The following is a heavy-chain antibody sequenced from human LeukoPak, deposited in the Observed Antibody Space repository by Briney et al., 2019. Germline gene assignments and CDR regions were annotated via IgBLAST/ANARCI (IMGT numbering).Heavy chain of an antibody. CDR2: IYYSGST. CDR1: GGSISSSSYY. V-gene: IGHV4-39*01. D-gene: IGHD3-3*01. CDR3: ARLTFAPYYDFWSGYFDGMDV. J-gene: IGHJ6*02. Sequence: SETLSLTCTVSGGSISSSSYYWGWIRQPPGKGLEWIGSIYYSGSTYYNPSLKSRVTMSVDTSKNQFSLKLSSVTAADTAVYYCARLTFAPYYDFWSGYFDGMDVWGQGTTVTVSS.